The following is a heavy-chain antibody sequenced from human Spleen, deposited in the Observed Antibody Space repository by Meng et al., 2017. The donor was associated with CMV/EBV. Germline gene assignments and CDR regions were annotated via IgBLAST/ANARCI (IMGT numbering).Heavy chain of an antibody. J-gene: IGHJ4*02. CDR2: IIPILGIA. D-gene: IGHD6-19*01. CDR1: GGNFSSYA. Sequence: CKASGGNFSSYAISWVRQAPGQGLEWMGGIIPILGIANYAQKFQGRVTITADKSTSTAYMELSSLRSEDTAVYYCARDLAGTYYFDYWGQGTLVTVSS. CDR3: ARDLAGTYYFDY. V-gene: IGHV1-69*10.